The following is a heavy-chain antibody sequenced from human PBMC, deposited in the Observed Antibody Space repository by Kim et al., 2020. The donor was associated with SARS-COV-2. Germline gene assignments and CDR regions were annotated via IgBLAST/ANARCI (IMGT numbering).Heavy chain of an antibody. CDR2: ISGNGVST. V-gene: IGHV3-23*01. CDR3: AKSAASGYYYYGLDV. CDR1: GFTFSIYA. J-gene: IGHJ6*02. D-gene: IGHD6-13*01. Sequence: GGSLRLSCAASGFTFSIYAMSWVRQAPGKGLEWVSGISGNGVSTYYADSVRGRFTISRDNSKNTLYLQVNSLRAEDTAIYYCAKSAASGYYYYGLDVLGQGTTVSVS.